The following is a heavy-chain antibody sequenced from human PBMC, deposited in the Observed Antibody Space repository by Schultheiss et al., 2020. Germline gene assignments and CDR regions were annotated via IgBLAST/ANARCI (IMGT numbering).Heavy chain of an antibody. Sequence: GGSLRLSCAASGFTFDDYGMSWVRQAPGKGLEWVSGINWNGGSTGYADSVKGRFTISRDNAKNSLYLQMNSLRAEDTALYYWARVGDYYGSGSPHWFDPWGQGTLVTVAS. CDR3: ARVGDYYGSGSPHWFDP. CDR1: GFTFDDYG. D-gene: IGHD3-10*01. CDR2: INWNGGST. V-gene: IGHV3-20*04. J-gene: IGHJ5*02.